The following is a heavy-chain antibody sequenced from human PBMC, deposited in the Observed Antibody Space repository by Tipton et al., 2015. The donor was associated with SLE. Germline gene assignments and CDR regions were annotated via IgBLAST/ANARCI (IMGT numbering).Heavy chain of an antibody. D-gene: IGHD3-10*01. J-gene: IGHJ4*02. CDR3: ASGTDLNY. CDR1: GGTFSNFE. CDR2: MNPKNGQT. Sequence: QSGAEVKEPGASVKVSCKSSGGTFSNFEINWVRQAAGQGLEWLAWMNPKNGQTGYAQKFEGRVTVTSDTSTSTTYVELRGLRSDDTAVYYCASGTDLNYWGQGTLVSVSS. V-gene: IGHV1-8*02.